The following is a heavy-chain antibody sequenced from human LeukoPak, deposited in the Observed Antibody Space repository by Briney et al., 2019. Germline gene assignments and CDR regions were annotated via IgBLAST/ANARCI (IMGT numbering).Heavy chain of an antibody. CDR2: ISAYNGNT. D-gene: IGHD2-21*02. J-gene: IGHJ5*02. V-gene: IGHV1-18*01. Sequence: ASVKVSCKASGYTFTSYGISWVRQAPGQGLEWMGWISAYNGNTNYAQKLQGRVTMTTDTSTSTAHMELRSLRSDDTAVYYCAYCGGDCYSRWFDPWGQGTLVTVSS. CDR1: GYTFTSYG. CDR3: AYCGGDCYSRWFDP.